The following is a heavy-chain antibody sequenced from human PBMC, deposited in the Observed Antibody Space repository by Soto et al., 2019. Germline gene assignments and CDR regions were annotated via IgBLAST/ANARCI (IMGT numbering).Heavy chain of an antibody. CDR3: ARLCAVYGDSPNDAYFDY. V-gene: IGHV4-39*01. D-gene: IGHD4-17*01. J-gene: IGHJ4*02. CDR1: GGSISNYNYY. Sequence: SETLSLTCAVSGGSISNYNYYWGWIRQSPGKGLEWIGSVYYTGNTYYNPSLNSRLTISVDTSENQFSLRLTSVTAADTAVYYCARLCAVYGDSPNDAYFDYWGQGTLVTVSS. CDR2: VYYTGNT.